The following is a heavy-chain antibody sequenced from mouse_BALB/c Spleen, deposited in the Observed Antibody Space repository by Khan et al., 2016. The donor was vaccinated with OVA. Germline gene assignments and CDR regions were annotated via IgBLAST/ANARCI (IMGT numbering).Heavy chain of an antibody. CDR1: GYTFTDYS. V-gene: IGHV9-2-1*01. J-gene: IGHJ4*01. CDR3: AKSTTTYYALDY. D-gene: IGHD2-14*01. CDR2: INTETGEP. Sequence: QIQLVQSGPELKKPGETVRISCKASGYTFTDYSMHWVKQAPGKGLKWMGWINTETGEPTYADDFKGRFAFSLETSASTAYLQINNLKNEDTTTYFCAKSTTTYYALDYWGQGTSVTVSS.